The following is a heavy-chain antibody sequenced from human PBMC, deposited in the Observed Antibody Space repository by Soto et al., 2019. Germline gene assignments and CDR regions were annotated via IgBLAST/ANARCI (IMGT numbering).Heavy chain of an antibody. CDR2: INAGNGNT. V-gene: IGHV1-3*01. D-gene: IGHD4-4*01. CDR3: ARILMTTVTTPYYYYGMDV. Sequence: ASVKVSCKASGYTFTSYAMHWVRQAPGQRLEWMGWINAGNGNTKYSQKFQGRVTITRDTSASTAYMELSSLRSEDKAVYYCARILMTTVTTPYYYYGMDVWGQGTTVTVSS. J-gene: IGHJ6*02. CDR1: GYTFTSYA.